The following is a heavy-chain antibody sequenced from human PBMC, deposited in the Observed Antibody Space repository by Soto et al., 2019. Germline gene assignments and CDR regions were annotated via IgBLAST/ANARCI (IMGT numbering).Heavy chain of an antibody. CDR1: GFTFSSYS. CDR2: ISSSSSTI. CDR3: ARSPAPYDYGGNSDAFDI. D-gene: IGHD4-17*01. Sequence: GGSLRLSCAASGFTFSSYSMNWVRQAPGKGLEWVSYISSSSSTIYYADSVKGRFTISRDNAKNSLYLQMNSLRDEDTAVYYCARSPAPYDYGGNSDAFDIWGQGTMVTVSS. J-gene: IGHJ3*02. V-gene: IGHV3-48*02.